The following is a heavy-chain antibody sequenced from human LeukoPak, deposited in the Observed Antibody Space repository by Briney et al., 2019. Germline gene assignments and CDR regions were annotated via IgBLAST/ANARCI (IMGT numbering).Heavy chain of an antibody. J-gene: IGHJ3*02. V-gene: IGHV5-51*01. Sequence: PGESLKISCKGSGYSFTTYWIGWVRQMPGKGLDWMGIIYPGDSHIRYSPSFQGQVTISADTSISTVYLQWSSLKASDTAMYYCARAPPGDYYGSGSYAFDIWGQGTMVTVSS. D-gene: IGHD3-10*01. CDR3: ARAPPGDYYGSGSYAFDI. CDR1: GYSFTTYW. CDR2: IYPGDSHI.